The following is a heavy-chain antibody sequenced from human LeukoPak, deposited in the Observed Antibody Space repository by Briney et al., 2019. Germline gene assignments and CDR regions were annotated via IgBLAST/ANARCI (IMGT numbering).Heavy chain of an antibody. CDR2: INPTGGST. Sequence: ASVKVPCKASGYTFTSYYMHWVRQAPGQGLEWMGLINPTGGSTGYAQKFQGRVTMTRDMSTSTVYMDLSSLTSEDTAVYYCARGHPSATGYSSGWYFHYWGQGTLVTVSS. CDR3: ARGHPSATGYSSGWYFHY. V-gene: IGHV1-46*01. J-gene: IGHJ4*02. CDR1: GYTFTSYY. D-gene: IGHD6-19*01.